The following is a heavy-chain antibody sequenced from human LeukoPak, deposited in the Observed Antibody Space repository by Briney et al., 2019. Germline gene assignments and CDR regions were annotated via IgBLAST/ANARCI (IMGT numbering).Heavy chain of an antibody. CDR2: INSDGSST. CDR3: ASSSPSTVTTGFDY. D-gene: IGHD4-17*01. CDR1: GFTFSSYW. J-gene: IGHJ4*02. Sequence: GGSLRLSCAASGFTFSSYWMHWVRQAPGKGLVWVSRINSDGSSTSYADSVKGRFTISRDNAKNTLYLQMNSLRAEDTAVYYCASSSPSTVTTGFDYWGQGTLVTVSS. V-gene: IGHV3-74*01.